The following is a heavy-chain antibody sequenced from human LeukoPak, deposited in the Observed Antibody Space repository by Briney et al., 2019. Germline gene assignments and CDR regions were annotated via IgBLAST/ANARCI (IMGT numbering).Heavy chain of an antibody. J-gene: IGHJ6*03. CDR1: GGSISSYY. CDR2: IYYSGST. CDR3: AARTTYYYYMDV. V-gene: IGHV4-59*01. D-gene: IGHD1-1*01. Sequence: SETLSLTCTVSGGSISSYYWSWIRQPPGKGLEWIGYIYYSGSTNYNPSLKSRVTIPVDTSKNQFSLKLSSVTAADTAVYYCAARTTYYYYMDVWGKGTTVTVSS.